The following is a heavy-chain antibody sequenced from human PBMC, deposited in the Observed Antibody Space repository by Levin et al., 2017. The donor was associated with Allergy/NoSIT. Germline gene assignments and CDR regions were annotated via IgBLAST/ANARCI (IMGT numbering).Heavy chain of an antibody. D-gene: IGHD2-2*01. CDR3: ARDGLYCSSTSCSFP. Sequence: SETLSLTCTVSGGSISSGGYYWSWIRQHPGKGLEWIGYIYYSGSTYYNPSLKSRVTISVDTSKNQFSLKLSSVTAADTAVYYCARDGLYCSSTSCSFPWGQGTMVTVSS. V-gene: IGHV4-31*03. J-gene: IGHJ3*01. CDR2: IYYSGST. CDR1: GGSISSGGYY.